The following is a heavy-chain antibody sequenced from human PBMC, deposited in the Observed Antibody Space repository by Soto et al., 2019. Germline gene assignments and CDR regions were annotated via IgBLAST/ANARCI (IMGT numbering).Heavy chain of an antibody. D-gene: IGHD1-20*01. CDR3: ARIRAKYNWNDGFDY. J-gene: IGHJ4*02. Sequence: QVQLVQSGAEVKKPGSSVKVSCKASGGTFSSYTISWVRQAPGQGLEWMGRIIPILGIANYAQKFQGRVTITADKSTSTAYMELSSLRSEDTAVYYCARIRAKYNWNDGFDYWGQGTLVNVSS. V-gene: IGHV1-69*02. CDR2: IIPILGIA. CDR1: GGTFSSYT.